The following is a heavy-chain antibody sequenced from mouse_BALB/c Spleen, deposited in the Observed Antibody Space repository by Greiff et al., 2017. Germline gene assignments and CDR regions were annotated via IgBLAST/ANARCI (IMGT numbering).Heavy chain of an antibody. CDR1: GFSLTSYG. CDR2: IWSGGST. Sequence: VQGVESGPGLVQPSQSLSITCTVSGFSLTSYGVHWVRQSPGKGLEWLGVIWSGGSTDYNAAFISRLSISKDNSKSQVFFKMNSLQANDTAIYYCATYYGTLYAMDYWGQGTSVTVSS. J-gene: IGHJ4*01. D-gene: IGHD2-10*01. CDR3: ATYYGTLYAMDY. V-gene: IGHV2-2*02.